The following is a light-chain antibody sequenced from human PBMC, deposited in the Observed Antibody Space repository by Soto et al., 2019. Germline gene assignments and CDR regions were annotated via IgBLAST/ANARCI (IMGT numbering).Light chain of an antibody. Sequence: DIQMTQSPSSVSASVGDRVTITCRASQGISSWLDWYQQKPGKAPKLLIYAASSLQSGVPSRFSGSGSGTDLTLTMSSLQPQDFATYYCQQANSFPLTFGGGTKVKIK. J-gene: IGKJ4*01. CDR3: QQANSFPLT. CDR2: AAS. CDR1: QGISSW. V-gene: IGKV1-12*01.